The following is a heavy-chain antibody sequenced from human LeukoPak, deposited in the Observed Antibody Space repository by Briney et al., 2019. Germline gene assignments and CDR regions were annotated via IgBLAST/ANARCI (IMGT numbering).Heavy chain of an antibody. D-gene: IGHD1-14*01. CDR2: MYYSGDS. J-gene: IGHJ5*02. Sequence: SETLSLTCNISGVPITDYYWSWIRLAPRRGLEWIGCMYYSGDSNSNPSLEGRVTMSADTSTNQFSLRLTSVTAADTAIYYCARELPSTGNWFDPWGQGILVTVSS. V-gene: IGHV4-59*01. CDR3: ARELPSTGNWFDP. CDR1: GVPITDYY.